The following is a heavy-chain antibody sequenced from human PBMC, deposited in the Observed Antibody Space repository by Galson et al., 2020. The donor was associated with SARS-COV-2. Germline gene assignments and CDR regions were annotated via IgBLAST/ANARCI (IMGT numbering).Heavy chain of an antibody. V-gene: IGHV2-70*11. J-gene: IGHJ6*02. Sequence: SGHPLVKPTQPHTLTCTLSGFSLSTSGMCVSWIRQPPGKALEWLARIDWDDDKYYSTSLKTRLTIFKDTSKNQAVLTMTNMDSVDTATYYCGRVPAASGVYFWGHGTTVTVSS. CDR2: IDWDDDK. CDR1: GFSLSTSGMC. CDR3: GRVPAASGVYF. D-gene: IGHD6-25*01.